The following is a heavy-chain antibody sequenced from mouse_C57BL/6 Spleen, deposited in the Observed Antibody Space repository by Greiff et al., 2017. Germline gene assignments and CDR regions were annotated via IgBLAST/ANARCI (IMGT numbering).Heavy chain of an antibody. CDR2: IDREDGET. CDR3: ARAGSDYFDY. J-gene: IGHJ2*01. CDR1: GFNIKDYY. D-gene: IGHD4-1*01. V-gene: IGHV14-2*01. Sequence: VQLQQSGAELVKPGASVKLSCTASGFNIKDYYMHWVKQRTEQGLEWIGRIDREDGETKYAPKVKGRATISAYTAYNTAYLQLSSLTSEDTAVYYCARAGSDYFDYWGQGTTLTVSS.